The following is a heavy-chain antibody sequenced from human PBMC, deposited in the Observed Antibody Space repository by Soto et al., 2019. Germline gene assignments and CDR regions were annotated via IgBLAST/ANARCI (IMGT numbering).Heavy chain of an antibody. CDR3: ARRSRSSSDWYFLDY. J-gene: IGHJ4*01. CDR1: GGSISSDS. Sequence: WETLSLTCTVSGGSISSDSWSWIRQSPGKALEWIGYSYYNGVTKYNPSLKSRVTISVDTSQNQFSLKLTSVTATDTAVYYCARRSRSSSDWYFLDYWGHGKLVT. CDR2: SYYNGVT. V-gene: IGHV4-59*01. D-gene: IGHD6-19*01.